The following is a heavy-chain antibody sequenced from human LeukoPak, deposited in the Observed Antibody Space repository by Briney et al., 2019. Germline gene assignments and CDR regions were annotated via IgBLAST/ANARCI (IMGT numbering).Heavy chain of an antibody. CDR2: IYYSGST. Sequence: SETLSLTCTVSGGSVSSGSYYRSWIRQPPGKGLEWIGYIYYSGSTNYNPSLKSRVTISVDTSKNQFSLKLSSVTAADTAVYYCGSKGSYWYFDLWGRGTLVTVSS. CDR1: GGSVSSGSYY. V-gene: IGHV4-61*01. D-gene: IGHD6-13*01. CDR3: GSKGSYWYFDL. J-gene: IGHJ2*01.